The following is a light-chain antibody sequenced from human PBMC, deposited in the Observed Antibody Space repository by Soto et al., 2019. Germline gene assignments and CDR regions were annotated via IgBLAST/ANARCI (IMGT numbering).Light chain of an antibody. CDR2: DAS. J-gene: IGKJ1*01. CDR1: QSISSY. Sequence: DIQMTQSPSTLSASVGDRVTITCRASQSISSYLNWYQQKPGKAPKLLIYDASKLQTGVPSRFSGSGSGTEFTLTISSLQPDDFATYFCQQYKSYSWTFGQGTKVDIK. V-gene: IGKV1-5*01. CDR3: QQYKSYSWT.